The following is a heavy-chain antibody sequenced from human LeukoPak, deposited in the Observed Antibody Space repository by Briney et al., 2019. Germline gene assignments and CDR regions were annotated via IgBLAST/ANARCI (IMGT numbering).Heavy chain of an antibody. CDR3: AKAVVPAAMHVYYYRMDV. J-gene: IGHJ6*02. V-gene: IGHV3-9*01. CDR1: GFTFADYA. CDR2: ISWNSGSI. D-gene: IGHD2-2*01. Sequence: GRSLRLSCAAPGFTFADYAMHWVRQAPGKGLEWVSGISWNSGSIDYADSVKGRFTISRDKAKNSLYLQMNSLRAEDTALYYCAKAVVPAAMHVYYYRMDVWGQGTTVTVSS.